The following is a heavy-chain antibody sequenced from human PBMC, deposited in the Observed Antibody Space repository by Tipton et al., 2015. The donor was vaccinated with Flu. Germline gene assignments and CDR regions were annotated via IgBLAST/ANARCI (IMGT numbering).Heavy chain of an antibody. V-gene: IGHV3-66*01. CDR2: IYSGGST. CDR3: ARDGYDSSGYPFDY. CDR1: GFTVSSNY. J-gene: IGHJ4*02. Sequence: SLRLSCAASGFTVSSNYMSWVRQAPGKGLEWVSVIYSGGSTYYADSVKGRFTISRDNSKNTLYLQMNSLRAEDTAVYYCARDGYDSSGYPFDYWGQGTLVTVSS. D-gene: IGHD3-22*01.